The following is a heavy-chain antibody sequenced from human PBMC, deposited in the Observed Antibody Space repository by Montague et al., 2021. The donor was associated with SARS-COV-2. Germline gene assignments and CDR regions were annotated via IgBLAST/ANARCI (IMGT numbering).Heavy chain of an antibody. CDR2: INHRGST. D-gene: IGHD3-3*01. CDR3: ARGGFAGGNYDIWSFSYTSPLDY. CDR1: GGSFSAHS. V-gene: IGHV4-34*01. J-gene: IGHJ4*02. Sequence: SETLSLTCAVYGGSFSAHSWSWIRQSPGKGLEWIGEINHRGSTTYMSSLKSRVTMSVDTSKNQFSLKMSSVTAADTAIYYCARGGFAGGNYDIWSFSYTSPLDYWGQGTQVTVSS.